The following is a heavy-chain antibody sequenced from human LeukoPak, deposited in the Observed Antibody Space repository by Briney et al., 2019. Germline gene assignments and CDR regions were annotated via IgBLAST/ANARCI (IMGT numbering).Heavy chain of an antibody. V-gene: IGHV3-74*01. CDR2: IKEDGTYT. Sequence: GGSLRLSCAASGFSFSKYWMHWVRQTPGEGLVWVSRIKEDGTYTSYADSVKGRFTISRDNARNTVFLQMNSLRAEDTAVYYCARDFDMGITPGDDFDFWGQGTMVTVSS. D-gene: IGHD3-9*01. CDR1: GFSFSKYW. J-gene: IGHJ4*02. CDR3: ARDFDMGITPGDDFDF.